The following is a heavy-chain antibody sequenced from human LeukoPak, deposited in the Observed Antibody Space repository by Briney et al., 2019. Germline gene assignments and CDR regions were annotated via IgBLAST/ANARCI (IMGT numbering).Heavy chain of an antibody. CDR1: GGSISSGDYY. D-gene: IGHD4-17*01. Sequence: PSQTLSLTCTVSGGSISSGDYYWSWIRQPPGKGLEWIGYIYYSGSTYYNPSLKSRVTISVDTSKNQFSLKLSSVTAADTAVYYCARDRGYGDYGLIDYWGQGTLVTVSS. J-gene: IGHJ4*02. CDR3: ARDRGYGDYGLIDY. CDR2: IYYSGST. V-gene: IGHV4-30-4*01.